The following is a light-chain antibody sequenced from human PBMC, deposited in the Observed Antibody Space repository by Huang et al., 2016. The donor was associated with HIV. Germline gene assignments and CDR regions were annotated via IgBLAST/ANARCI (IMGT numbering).Light chain of an antibody. CDR2: GAS. CDR1: QRVSASN. Sequence: EIILTQSPATLSLSPGERATLSCRASQRVSASNLAWYQQKLGQAPRLLIYGASTRATGIADRFSARGSGTDFTLTISRLEPEDFAVYYCQHYGTLFTFGQGTEVEIK. V-gene: IGKV3-20*01. CDR3: QHYGTLFT. J-gene: IGKJ2*01.